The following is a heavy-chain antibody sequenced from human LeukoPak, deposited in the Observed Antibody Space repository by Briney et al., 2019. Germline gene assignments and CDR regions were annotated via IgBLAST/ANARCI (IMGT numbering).Heavy chain of an antibody. Sequence: ASVKVSCKASGYSFTSYYMHWVRQAPGKGLEWMGGFDPEDGETIYAQKFQGRVTMTEDTSTDTAYMELSSLRSEDTAVYYCATGPQQQLVNSYYYYGMDVWGQGTTVTVSS. D-gene: IGHD6-13*01. CDR2: FDPEDGET. CDR1: GYSFTSYY. V-gene: IGHV1-24*01. CDR3: ATGPQQQLVNSYYYYGMDV. J-gene: IGHJ6*02.